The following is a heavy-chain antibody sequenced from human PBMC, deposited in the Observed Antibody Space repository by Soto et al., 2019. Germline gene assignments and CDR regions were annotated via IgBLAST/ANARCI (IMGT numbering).Heavy chain of an antibody. D-gene: IGHD6-19*01. CDR2: ISHSGST. J-gene: IGHJ4*02. Sequence: PSETLSLTCAVSGGSISSGGYSWSWIRQPPGKGLEWIGYISHSGSTYYNPSLESRVTISVDRSKNQFSLKLSSVTAADTAVYYCARGGLLPDYWGQGTLVTVS. CDR3: ARGGLLPDY. V-gene: IGHV4-30-2*01. CDR1: GGSISSGGYS.